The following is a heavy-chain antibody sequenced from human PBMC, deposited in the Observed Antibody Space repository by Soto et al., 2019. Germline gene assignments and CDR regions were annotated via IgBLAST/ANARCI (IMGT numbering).Heavy chain of an antibody. D-gene: IGHD6-19*01. CDR2: MNPNIGST. CDR3: ARGSRGWYSGYYFGLDV. V-gene: IGHV1-8*01. CDR1: GYTFTTYD. Sequence: QVQLVQSGAEVKKPGASVRVSCKASGYTFTTYDINWVRQATGQGLEWMGWMNPNIGSTGYAQKFQGRATMTTDTSISTAYMELTSLTSDDSAVYYCARGSRGWYSGYYFGLDVWGQGTTVPVSS. J-gene: IGHJ6*02.